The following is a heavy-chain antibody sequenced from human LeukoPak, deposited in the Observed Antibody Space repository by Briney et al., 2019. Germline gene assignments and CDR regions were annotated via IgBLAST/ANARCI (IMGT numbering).Heavy chain of an antibody. CDR3: ARTLRYFPAIGHYYYMDV. CDR2: IYHSGST. J-gene: IGHJ6*03. V-gene: IGHV4-38-2*02. D-gene: IGHD3-9*01. CDR1: GYSISSGYY. Sequence: TSETLSLTCTVSGYSISSGYYWGWIRQPPGKGLEWIGSIYHSGSTYYNPSLKSRVTISVDTSKNQFSLKLSSVTAADTAVYYCARTLRYFPAIGHYYYMDVWGKGTTVTVSS.